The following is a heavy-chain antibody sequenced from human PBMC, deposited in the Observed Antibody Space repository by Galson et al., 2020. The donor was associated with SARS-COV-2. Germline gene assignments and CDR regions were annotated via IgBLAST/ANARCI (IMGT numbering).Heavy chain of an antibody. J-gene: IGHJ6*02. CDR3: ARALGGNYYYGMDV. CDR2: ISYDGSNK. V-gene: IGHV3-30*04. CDR1: GFTFSSYA. D-gene: IGHD3-16*01. Sequence: GGSLRLSCAASGFTFSSYAMHWVRQAPGKGLEWVAGISYDGSNKYYADSVKGRFTISRDNSENTLYLQMNSLRAEDTAVYYCARALGGNYYYGMDVWGQGTTVTVSS.